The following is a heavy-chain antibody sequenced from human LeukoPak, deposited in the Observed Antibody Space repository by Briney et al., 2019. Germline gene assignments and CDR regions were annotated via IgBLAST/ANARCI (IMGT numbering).Heavy chain of an antibody. CDR1: GYTLTELS. CDR2: FDPEDGET. CDR3: ATAPLHYYDSSGNYTPVISRSFDY. J-gene: IGHJ4*02. Sequence: ASVKVSCKVSGYTLTELSMHWVRQAPGKGLEWMGGFDPEDGETIYAQKFQGRVTMTEDTSTDTAYMELSSLRSEDTAVYYCATAPLHYYDSSGNYTPVISRSFDYWGQGTLVTVSS. V-gene: IGHV1-24*01. D-gene: IGHD3-22*01.